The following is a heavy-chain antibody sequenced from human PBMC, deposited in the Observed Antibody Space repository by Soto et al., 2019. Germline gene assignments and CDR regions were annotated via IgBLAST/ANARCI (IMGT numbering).Heavy chain of an antibody. V-gene: IGHV3-53*02. D-gene: IGHD2-8*02. Sequence: EVQIVETGGGLSQPGGSLRLSCAVSGFIVSSKYMTWVRQAPGKGLEWVSVIYTGGSTHYADSARGRFTISRDSSKNTLYLQMNSLRAADAAVYYCTTDTGYGMDVWGQGTTVTVSS. CDR1: GFIVSSKY. CDR2: IYTGGST. J-gene: IGHJ6*02. CDR3: TTDTGYGMDV.